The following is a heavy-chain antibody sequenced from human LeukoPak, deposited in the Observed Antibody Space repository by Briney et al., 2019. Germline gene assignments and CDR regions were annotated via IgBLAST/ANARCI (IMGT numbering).Heavy chain of an antibody. CDR3: AKDRSTFEYYYDSSGYYPGDY. D-gene: IGHD3-22*01. CDR2: ISGSGGST. J-gene: IGHJ4*02. CDR1: GFTFSSYA. V-gene: IGHV3-23*01. Sequence: GGSLRLSCAASGFTFSSYAMSWVRQAPGKGLEWVSAISGSGGSTYYADSVKGRFTISRDNSKNTLYLQVNSLRAEDTAVYYCAKDRSTFEYYYDSSGYYPGDYWGQGTLVTVSS.